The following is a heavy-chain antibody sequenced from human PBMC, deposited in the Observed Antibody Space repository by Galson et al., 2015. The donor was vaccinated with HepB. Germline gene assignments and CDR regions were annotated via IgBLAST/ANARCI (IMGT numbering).Heavy chain of an antibody. CDR3: ARGPYYYDSSGTLDY. CDR2: IIPILGIA. CDR1: GGTFSSYT. Sequence: SVKVSCKASGGTFSSYTISWVRQAPGQELEWVGRIIPILGIANYAQKFQGRVTITADKSTSTAYMELSSLRSEDTAVYYCARGPYYYDSSGTLDYWGQGTLVTVSS. V-gene: IGHV1-69*02. D-gene: IGHD3-22*01. J-gene: IGHJ4*02.